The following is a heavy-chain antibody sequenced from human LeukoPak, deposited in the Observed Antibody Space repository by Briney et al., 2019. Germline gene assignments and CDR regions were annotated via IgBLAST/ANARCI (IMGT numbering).Heavy chain of an antibody. Sequence: TSETLSLTCTLSGGSIRSTSYYWGWIRQSPGKGLEWIGSLYFSGSIHYNMSLKSRVTISVDTSKKHFSLKLNSGTAADTAVYYCGRLPYSSGWFDAFDIWGQGIMVTVS. V-gene: IGHV4-39*01. CDR3: GRLPYSSGWFDAFDI. CDR2: LYFSGSI. D-gene: IGHD6-19*01. J-gene: IGHJ3*02. CDR1: GGSIRSTSYY.